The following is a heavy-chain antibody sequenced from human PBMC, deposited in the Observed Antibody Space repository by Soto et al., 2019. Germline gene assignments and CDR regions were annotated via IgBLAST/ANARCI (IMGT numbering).Heavy chain of an antibody. CDR2: MNPNSGNT. CDR1: GYTFTSCD. D-gene: IGHD4-17*01. Sequence: ASVKVSCKASGYTFTSCDINWVRQATGQGLEWMGWMNPNSGNTGYAQKFQGRVTMTRNTSISTAYMELSSLRSEDTAVYYCARGRPNYGVPFDYWGQGTLVTVSS. V-gene: IGHV1-8*01. CDR3: ARGRPNYGVPFDY. J-gene: IGHJ4*02.